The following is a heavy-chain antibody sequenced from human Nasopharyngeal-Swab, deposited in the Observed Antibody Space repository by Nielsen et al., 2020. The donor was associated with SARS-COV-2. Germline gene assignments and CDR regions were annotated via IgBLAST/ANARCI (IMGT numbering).Heavy chain of an antibody. Sequence: GESLKISCAVSGLTVSSTYMSWVRQAPGKGLEWVSVTEIGGTTHYADSVKGRFSISRDSSTNTLYLQMNNVRAEDTAVFYCASQRSSGWFWGDYWGQGTLVTVSS. V-gene: IGHV3-53*01. CDR2: TEIGGTT. CDR3: ASQRSSGWFWGDY. J-gene: IGHJ4*02. CDR1: GLTVSSTY. D-gene: IGHD6-19*01.